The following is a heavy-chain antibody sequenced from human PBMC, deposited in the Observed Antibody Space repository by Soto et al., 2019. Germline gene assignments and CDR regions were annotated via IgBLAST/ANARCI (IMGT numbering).Heavy chain of an antibody. Sequence: QVQLVQSRGEVKKPGASVKVSCKTSGYSFTTYGISWVRQAPGQGLEWMGWISGYNGNTNYAQKLKGRLTMTTDTSXXTAYMELTSLTSDDTAVYYCAREGAAPYYYYGMDVWGQGGTVTVSS. D-gene: IGHD6-25*01. CDR3: AREGAAPYYYYGMDV. CDR2: ISGYNGNT. CDR1: GYSFTTYG. V-gene: IGHV1-18*01. J-gene: IGHJ6*02.